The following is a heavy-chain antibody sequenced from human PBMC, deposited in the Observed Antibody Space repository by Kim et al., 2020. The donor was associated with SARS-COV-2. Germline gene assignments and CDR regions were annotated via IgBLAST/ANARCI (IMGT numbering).Heavy chain of an antibody. CDR3: ARIGREFRPRERSGTFDY. V-gene: IGHV4-34*01. CDR2: INHSGST. Sequence: SETLSLTCAVYGGSFSGYYWSWIRQPPGKGLEWIGEINHSGSTNYNPSLKSRVTISVDTSKNQFYLKLSSVTAADTAVYYCARIGREFRPRERSGTFDYWGQRTLVTVSS. J-gene: IGHJ4*02. CDR1: GGSFSGYY.